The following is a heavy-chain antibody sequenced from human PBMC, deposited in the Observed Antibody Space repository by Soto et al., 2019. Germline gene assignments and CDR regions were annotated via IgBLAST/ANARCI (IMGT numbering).Heavy chain of an antibody. CDR1: GGSISSGDYY. CDR3: ASQGGYGGNSGGWYFDL. V-gene: IGHV4-30-4*01. Sequence: QVQLQESGPGLVKPSQTLSLTCTVSGGSISSGDYYWSWIRQPPGKGLEWIGYIYYSGSTYYNPSLKSRVTISVDTSKNQFSLKLSSVTAADTAVYYCASQGGYGGNSGGWYFDLWGRGTLVTVSS. D-gene: IGHD2-21*02. CDR2: IYYSGST. J-gene: IGHJ2*01.